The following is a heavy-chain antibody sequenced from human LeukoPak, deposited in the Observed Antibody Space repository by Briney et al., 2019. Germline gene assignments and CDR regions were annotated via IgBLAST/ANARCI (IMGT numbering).Heavy chain of an antibody. V-gene: IGHV3-7*01. Sequence: GGSLRLSCAASGFTFSDYWMSWVRQAPGKGLEWVANIKQDGSEKYYVESVEGRFSISRDNAKNSLFLQMNSLRADDTAMYYCARRLMDTAMAYHYYYALDVWGQGTTVTVSS. CDR3: ARRLMDTAMAYHYYYALDV. J-gene: IGHJ6*02. D-gene: IGHD5-18*01. CDR2: IKQDGSEK. CDR1: GFTFSDYW.